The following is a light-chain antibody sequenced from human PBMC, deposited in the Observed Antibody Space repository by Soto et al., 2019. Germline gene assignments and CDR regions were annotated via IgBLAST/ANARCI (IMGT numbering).Light chain of an antibody. CDR1: SSDVGGYNY. CDR3: CSYAGNYILV. J-gene: IGLJ2*01. Sequence: QSALTQPPSVSGSPGQSVTISCTGTSSDVGGYNYVYWYQQHPGKAPKLMIYDVSKRPSGVPDRFSGSKSGNTASLTISGLQAEDEADYYCCSYAGNYILVFGGGTKLTVL. CDR2: DVS. V-gene: IGLV2-11*01.